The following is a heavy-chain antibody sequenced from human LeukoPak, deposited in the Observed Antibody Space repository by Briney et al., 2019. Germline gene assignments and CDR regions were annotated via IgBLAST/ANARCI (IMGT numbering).Heavy chain of an antibody. CDR3: ARGTSTFDY. Sequence: SETLSLTCAVSDYSISSSYYWGWIRQPPGKGLEWIGSIYHSGSTYYNPSLKSRLTISVDTSKNHFSLKLSSVTAADTAIYYCARGTSTFDYWGQGTLVTVSS. CDR1: DYSISSSYY. V-gene: IGHV4-38-2*01. D-gene: IGHD3/OR15-3a*01. J-gene: IGHJ4*02. CDR2: IYHSGST.